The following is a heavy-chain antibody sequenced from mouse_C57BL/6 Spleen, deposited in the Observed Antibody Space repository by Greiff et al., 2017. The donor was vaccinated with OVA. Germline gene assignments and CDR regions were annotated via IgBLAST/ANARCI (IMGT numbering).Heavy chain of an antibody. D-gene: IGHD2-1*01. CDR3: AIYYDAMDY. Sequence: VQLQQPGAELVMPGASVKLSCKASGYTFTSYWMHWVKQRPGQGLEWIGEIDPSDSYTNYNQKFKGKSTLTVDKSSSTAYMQLSSLTSEDSAVYYCAIYYDAMDYWGQGTSVTVSS. CDR1: GYTFTSYW. J-gene: IGHJ4*01. V-gene: IGHV1-69*01. CDR2: IDPSDSYT.